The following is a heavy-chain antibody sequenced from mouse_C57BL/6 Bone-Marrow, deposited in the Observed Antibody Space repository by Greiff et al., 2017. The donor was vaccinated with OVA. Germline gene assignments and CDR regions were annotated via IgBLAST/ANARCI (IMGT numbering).Heavy chain of an antibody. J-gene: IGHJ2*01. Sequence: QVQLQQSGAELAKPGASVKLSCKASGYTFTSYWMHWVKQRPGQGLEWIGYINPSSGYTKYNQKFKDKATLTADKSSSTAYMPLSRLTYEDSAVYYCASTGTSYYFDYWGQGTTLTVSS. CDR3: ASTGTSYYFDY. CDR2: INPSSGYT. CDR1: GYTFTSYW. V-gene: IGHV1-7*01. D-gene: IGHD4-1*02.